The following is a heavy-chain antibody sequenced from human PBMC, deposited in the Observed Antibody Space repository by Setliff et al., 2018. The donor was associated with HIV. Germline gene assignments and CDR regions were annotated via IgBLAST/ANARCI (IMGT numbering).Heavy chain of an antibody. J-gene: IGHJ4*02. Sequence: PSETLSLTCAVYGGSFSGYSWSWLRQPPGKGLEWIGEINRSGGTNYHPSLKSRLTMSVDTSKKHLSLKLSSMTAADTAVYYCARTMLLPATQPFDYWGQGTLVTVSS. V-gene: IGHV4-34*01. CDR1: GGSFSGYS. D-gene: IGHD3-22*01. CDR3: ARTMLLPATQPFDY. CDR2: INRSGGT.